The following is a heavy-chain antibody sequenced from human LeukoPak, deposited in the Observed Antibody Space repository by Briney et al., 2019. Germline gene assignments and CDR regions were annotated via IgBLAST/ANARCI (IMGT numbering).Heavy chain of an antibody. CDR2: IYATDLT. V-gene: IGHV4-4*07. D-gene: IGHD3-10*01. Sequence: PSETLSLTCTVSGGPIRSVYWNWIRQSAGKGLEWIGRIYATDLTNYNPSLKSRVTLSVDMSKNELSLTLKSVTAADTAVYYCARGFGSGTSPIDLWGQGALVTVSS. CDR3: ARGFGSGTSPIDL. J-gene: IGHJ5*02. CDR1: GGPIRSVY.